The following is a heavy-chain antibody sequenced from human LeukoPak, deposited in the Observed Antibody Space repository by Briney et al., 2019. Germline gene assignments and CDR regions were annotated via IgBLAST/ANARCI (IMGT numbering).Heavy chain of an antibody. Sequence: GGSLRLSCAASGFTFSLYGMHWVRQAPGKGLEWVALLAGDGVNIFYADSVKGRFTISRDNSKNTLYLQMNSLRPEDTAVYYCAKAAVYSNRWTPFDDWGQGTLVTVSS. CDR3: AKAAVYSNRWTPFDD. CDR1: GFTFSLYG. V-gene: IGHV3-30*18. J-gene: IGHJ4*02. CDR2: LAGDGVNI. D-gene: IGHD2/OR15-2a*01.